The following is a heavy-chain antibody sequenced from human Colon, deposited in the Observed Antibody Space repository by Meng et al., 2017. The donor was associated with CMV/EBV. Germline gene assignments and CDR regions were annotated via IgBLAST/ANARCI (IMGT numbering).Heavy chain of an antibody. V-gene: IGHV1-2*02. Sequence: VRLVQSGAEVGMPGASVKVSCKASGYSFTGYYIHWVRQAPGQGLEWMGWMDPTTGRTDYAQKFQGTVTMTRDTSISTAYLELSRLTSDDTAVYYCASHSSYVWGSHHWGQGTLVTVSS. J-gene: IGHJ1*01. CDR3: ASHSSYVWGSHH. CDR2: MDPTTGRT. CDR1: GYSFTGYY. D-gene: IGHD3-16*01.